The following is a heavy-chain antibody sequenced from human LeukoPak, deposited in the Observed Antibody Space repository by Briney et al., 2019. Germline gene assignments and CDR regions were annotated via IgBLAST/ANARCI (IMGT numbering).Heavy chain of an antibody. CDR3: ARVEVGYSYGYATQFDY. Sequence: SETLSLTCTVSGGSISSGDYYWSWIRQPPGKGLEWIGYIYYSGSTYYNPSLKSRVTISVDTSKNQFSLKLSSVTAADTAVYYCARVEVGYSYGYATQFDYWGQGTLVTVSS. CDR1: GGSISSGDYY. D-gene: IGHD5-18*01. J-gene: IGHJ4*02. CDR2: IYYSGST. V-gene: IGHV4-30-4*02.